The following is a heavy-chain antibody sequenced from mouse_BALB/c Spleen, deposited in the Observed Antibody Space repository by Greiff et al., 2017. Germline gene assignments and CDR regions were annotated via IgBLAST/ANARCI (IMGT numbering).Heavy chain of an antibody. CDR1: GFTFSSFG. J-gene: IGHJ3*01. Sequence: EVKLEESGGGLVQPGGSRKLSCAASGFTFSSFGMHWVRQAPEKGLEWVAYISSGSSTIYYADTVKGRFTISRDNPKNTLFLQMTSLRSEDTAMYYCARSESEFAYWGQGTMVTVSA. CDR3: ARSESEFAY. CDR2: ISSGSSTI. V-gene: IGHV5-17*02.